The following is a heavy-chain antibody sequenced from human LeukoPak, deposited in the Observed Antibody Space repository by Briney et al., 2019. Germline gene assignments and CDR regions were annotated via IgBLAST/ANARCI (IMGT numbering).Heavy chain of an antibody. CDR1: GGSFSGYY. CDR3: AREDIVVVPAAIHSGGMDV. J-gene: IGHJ6*04. CDR2: INHSGST. D-gene: IGHD2-2*02. Sequence: SETLSLTCAVYGGSFSGYYWSWIRQPPGKGLNGFGEINHSGSTNYNPSLKSRVTISVDTSKNQFSLKLSSVTAADTAVYYCAREDIVVVPAAIHSGGMDVWGKGTTVTVSS. V-gene: IGHV4-34*01.